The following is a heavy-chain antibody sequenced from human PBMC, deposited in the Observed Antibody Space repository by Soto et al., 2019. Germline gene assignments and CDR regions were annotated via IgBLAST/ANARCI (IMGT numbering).Heavy chain of an antibody. Sequence: QITLKESGPTLVKPTQSLTLTCTVSGFSLSGDGVGVGWIRQPPGKALEWLALIYWDDDQRYSPSLKTRLTNTKDTPQNQVVLTMTNMGPVDTGTNYCAHGFGGTSWPNDAFDIWGQGTVVTVSS. V-gene: IGHV2-5*02. CDR3: AHGFGGTSWPNDAFDI. CDR2: IYWDDDQ. J-gene: IGHJ3*02. D-gene: IGHD2-2*01. CDR1: GFSLSGDGVG.